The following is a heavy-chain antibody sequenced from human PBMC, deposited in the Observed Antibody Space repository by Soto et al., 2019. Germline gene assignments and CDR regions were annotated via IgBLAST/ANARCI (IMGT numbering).Heavy chain of an antibody. Sequence: QVQLVESGGGVVQPGRSLRLSCAASGFTFSSYAMHWVRQAPGKGLEWVAVISYDGSNKYYADSVKGRVTISRDNSKNQLYLQLNRLRAQDAAMYYGARVRGGDYDYWSGQVWYCYYGMAVWGPGATVTVSS. V-gene: IGHV3-30-3*01. CDR1: GFTFSSYA. D-gene: IGHD3-3*01. CDR3: ARVRGGDYDYWSGQVWYCYYGMAV. CDR2: ISYDGSNK. J-gene: IGHJ6*02.